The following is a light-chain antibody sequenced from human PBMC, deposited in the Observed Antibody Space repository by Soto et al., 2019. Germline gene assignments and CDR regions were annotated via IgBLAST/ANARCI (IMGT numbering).Light chain of an antibody. Sequence: EIVLTQSPATLSFSPGERATLSCRASQSISSYLAWYQQKPGQAPRLLIYDASNRATGIPARFSGSGSGTDFELTLSSLGPEDFAVYYCQQRSNWAQRCTFGQGTRVEIK. CDR2: DAS. J-gene: IGKJ1*01. V-gene: IGKV3-11*01. CDR3: QQRSNWAQRCT. CDR1: QSISSY.